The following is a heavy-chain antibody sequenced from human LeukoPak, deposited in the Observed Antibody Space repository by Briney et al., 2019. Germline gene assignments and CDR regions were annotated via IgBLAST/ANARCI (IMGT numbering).Heavy chain of an antibody. Sequence: SETLSLTCTVSGGSISSSNYYWGWIRQPPGKGLEWMGYIFYNGDTYYNPSLKSRITISVDASRNQFSLNLSSVTAADTAVYFCARAEVTWFAPXGXXXLVTVSS. V-gene: IGHV4-30-4*08. D-gene: IGHD3-10*01. CDR1: GGSISSSNYY. CDR3: ARAEVTWFAP. CDR2: IFYNGDT. J-gene: IGHJ5*02.